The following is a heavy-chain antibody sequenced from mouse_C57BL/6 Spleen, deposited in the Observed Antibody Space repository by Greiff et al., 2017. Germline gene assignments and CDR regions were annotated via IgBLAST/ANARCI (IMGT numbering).Heavy chain of an antibody. CDR3: ARSSRQLKAMDY. Sequence: VQLQQSGPVLVKPGASVKMSCKASGYTFTDYYMNWVKQSHGKSLEWIGVINPYNGGTSYNQKFKGKATLTVDKSSSTAYMELNSLTSEDSAVYYCARSSRQLKAMDYWGQGTSVTVSS. CDR1: GYTFTDYY. J-gene: IGHJ4*01. D-gene: IGHD3-2*02. CDR2: INPYNGGT. V-gene: IGHV1-19*01.